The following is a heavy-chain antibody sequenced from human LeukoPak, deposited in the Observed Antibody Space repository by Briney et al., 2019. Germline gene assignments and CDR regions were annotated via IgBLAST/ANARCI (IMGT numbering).Heavy chain of an antibody. V-gene: IGHV4-34*01. J-gene: IGHJ5*02. Sequence: PSETLSLTCAVYGGPFSGYYWSWIRQPPGRGLEWIGEINHSGSTNYNPSLKSRVTISLDTSRSQFSLKLSSLTAADTAVYYCARGLDCFDPWSQGTLVTVSS. CDR2: INHSGST. CDR3: ARGLDCFDP. CDR1: GGPFSGYY.